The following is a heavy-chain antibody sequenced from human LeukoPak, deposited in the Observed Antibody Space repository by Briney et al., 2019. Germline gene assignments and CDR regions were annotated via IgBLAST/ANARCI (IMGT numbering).Heavy chain of an antibody. J-gene: IGHJ4*02. V-gene: IGHV3-23*01. CDR2: ISGSGGST. CDR3: AKVWKNVLRFLEWLLTTDY. Sequence: GGSLRLSCAASGFTFSSYAMSWVRQAPGKGLEWVSAISGSGGSTYYADSVKGRFTISRDNSKNTLYLQMNSLRAEDTAVYYCAKVWKNVLRFLEWLLTTDYWGQGTLVTVSS. CDR1: GFTFSSYA. D-gene: IGHD3-3*01.